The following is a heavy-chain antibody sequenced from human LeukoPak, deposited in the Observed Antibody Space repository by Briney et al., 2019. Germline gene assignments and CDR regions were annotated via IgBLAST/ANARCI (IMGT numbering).Heavy chain of an antibody. D-gene: IGHD3/OR15-3a*01. V-gene: IGHV3-21*01. J-gene: IGHJ4*02. Sequence: PGGSLRLSCAASGFPFSAYSMNWVRQAPGKGLEWVSSISSSSSYIYYADSVKGRFTISRDNAKNSLYLQMNSLRAEDTAVYYCAREYDFWSGYADYWGQGTLVTVSS. CDR2: ISSSSSYI. CDR1: GFPFSAYS. CDR3: AREYDFWSGYADY.